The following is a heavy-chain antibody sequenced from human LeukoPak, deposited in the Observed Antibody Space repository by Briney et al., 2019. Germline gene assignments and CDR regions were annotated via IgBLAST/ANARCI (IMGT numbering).Heavy chain of an antibody. CDR1: GLTFSSYS. D-gene: IGHD3-22*01. Sequence: GGSLRLSCAASGLTFSSYSMNWVRQAPGKGLEWVSAISGSGGSTYYADSVKGRFTISRDSSENTLYLQMNSLRAEDTAVYYCAKVKYYYDSSGHYSRYFDYWGQGTLVTVPS. CDR2: ISGSGGST. V-gene: IGHV3-23*01. CDR3: AKVKYYYDSSGHYSRYFDY. J-gene: IGHJ4*02.